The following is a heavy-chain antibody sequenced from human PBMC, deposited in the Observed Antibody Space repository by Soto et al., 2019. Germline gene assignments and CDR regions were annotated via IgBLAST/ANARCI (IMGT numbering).Heavy chain of an antibody. J-gene: IGHJ5*02. V-gene: IGHV1-18*04. CDR1: GYTVTGYG. CDR3: AREFVTMRFDP. CDR2: SSAYNGNT. Sequence: SLKFSCKASGYTVTGYGVSWVRQAPVQVLELMGWSSAYNGNTNYAQKLQGRVTMNKETHTRTAYMELRSLRSDDTAVYYCAREFVTMRFDPWG. D-gene: IGHD3-3*01.